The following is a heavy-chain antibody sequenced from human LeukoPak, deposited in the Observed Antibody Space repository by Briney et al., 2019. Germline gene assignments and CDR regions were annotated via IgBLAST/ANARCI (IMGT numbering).Heavy chain of an antibody. CDR1: GFTFSSYG. D-gene: IGHD6-19*01. J-gene: IGHJ4*02. V-gene: IGHV3-23*01. Sequence: GGSLRLSCAASGFTFSSYGMSWVRQAPGKVLEGVSTISGSGDSTYYADSVKGRFTISRDISKDTLYLQMNSLRAEDTAVYYCAKPLIPVAGTLYFDYWGQGTLVTVSS. CDR2: ISGSGDST. CDR3: AKPLIPVAGTLYFDY.